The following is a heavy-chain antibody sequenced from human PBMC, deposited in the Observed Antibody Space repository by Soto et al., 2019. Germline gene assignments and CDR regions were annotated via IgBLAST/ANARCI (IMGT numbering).Heavy chain of an antibody. D-gene: IGHD6-13*01. CDR2: ISGSGGST. CDR1: GVTFRSHA. V-gene: IGHV3-23*01. Sequence: GGSQRLSWAASGVTFRSHAMSWVRQAPGKGLEWVSAISGSGGSTYYADSVKGRFTISRDNSKNTLYLQMNSLRTEDTVVYYCARRVPGTYFDYWGQGTLVTAPQ. CDR3: ARRVPGTYFDY. J-gene: IGHJ4*02.